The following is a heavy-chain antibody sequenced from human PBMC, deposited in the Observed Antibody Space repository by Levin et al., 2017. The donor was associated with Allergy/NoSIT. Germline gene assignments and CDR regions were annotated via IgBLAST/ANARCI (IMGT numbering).Heavy chain of an antibody. CDR1: GYTFTGYY. CDR3: ARDHCSGGSCYSRFDY. Sequence: GESLKISCKASGYTFTGYYMHWVRQAPGQGLEWMGWINPNSGGTNYAQKFQGRVTMTRDTSISTAYMELSRLRSDDTAVYYCARDHCSGGSCYSRFDYWGQGTLVTVSS. CDR2: INPNSGGT. D-gene: IGHD2-15*01. V-gene: IGHV1-2*02. J-gene: IGHJ4*02.